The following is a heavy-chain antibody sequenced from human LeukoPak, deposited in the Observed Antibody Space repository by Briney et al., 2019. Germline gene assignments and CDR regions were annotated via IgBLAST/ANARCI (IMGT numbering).Heavy chain of an antibody. V-gene: IGHV4-59*01. Sequence: SETLSLTCNVSGGSISNYYWTWIRQPPGKGLEWIGYIYYSGSTNYNPSLKSRVTISVDTSKNQFSLKLSSVTAADTAVYYCARALGYSSDWYNRAFDVWGHGTMVTVSS. CDR3: ARALGYSSDWYNRAFDV. CDR1: GGSISNYY. D-gene: IGHD6-19*01. J-gene: IGHJ3*01. CDR2: IYYSGST.